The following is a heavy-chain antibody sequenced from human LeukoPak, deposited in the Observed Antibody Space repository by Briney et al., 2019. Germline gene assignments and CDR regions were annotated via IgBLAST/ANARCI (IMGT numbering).Heavy chain of an antibody. D-gene: IGHD6-13*01. CDR1: GFTFSNAW. V-gene: IGHV3-15*07. CDR3: TTAAAGTHYYYYYGMDV. J-gene: IGHJ6*02. CDR2: IKSKTDGGTT. Sequence: GGSLRLSCAASGFTFSNAWMNWVRQAPGKGLEWVGRIKSKTDGGTTDYAAPVKGRFTISRDDSKNTLYLQMNSLKTEDTAVYYCTTAAAGTHYYYYYGMDVWGQGTTVTVSS.